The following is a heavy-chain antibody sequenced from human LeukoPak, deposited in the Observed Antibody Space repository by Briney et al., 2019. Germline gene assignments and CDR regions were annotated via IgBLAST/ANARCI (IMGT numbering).Heavy chain of an antibody. CDR1: GDSVSRSDSY. V-gene: IGHV4-61*08. Sequence: PSETLSLTCSVSGDSVSRSDSYWDWIRQPPGKGLEWIGYIYYSGSTNYNPSLKSRVTISVDTSKNQFSLKLSSVTAADTAVYYCARGGDGYRYGYFDYWGQGTLVTVSS. J-gene: IGHJ4*02. CDR3: ARGGDGYRYGYFDY. D-gene: IGHD5-24*01. CDR2: IYYSGST.